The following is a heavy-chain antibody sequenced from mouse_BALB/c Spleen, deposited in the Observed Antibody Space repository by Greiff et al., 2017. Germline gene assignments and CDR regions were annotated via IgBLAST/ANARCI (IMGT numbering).Heavy chain of an antibody. CDR1: GYTFTSYY. D-gene: IGHD3-3*01. CDR2: IYPGNVNT. CDR3: ARRGDGAWFAY. V-gene: IGHV1S56*01. J-gene: IGHJ3*01. Sequence: QLQQSGPELVKPGASVRISCKASGYTFTSYYIHWVKQRPGQGLEWIGWIYPGNVNTKYNEKFKGKATLTADKSSSTAYMQLSSLTSEDSAVYFCARRGDGAWFAYWGQGTLVTVSA.